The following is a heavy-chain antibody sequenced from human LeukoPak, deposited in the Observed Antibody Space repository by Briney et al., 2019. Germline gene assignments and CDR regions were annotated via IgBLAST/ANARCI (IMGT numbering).Heavy chain of an antibody. CDR3: TTDRSPYGSGSPNWDY. V-gene: IGHV3-15*01. CDR1: GFTLSNAW. Sequence: GGSLRLSCAASGFTLSNAWMSWVRQAPGKGLEWVGRINCITNGATTDYADPVKGRFIISRDESNNTLYLQMNSLTTEDTAVYYCTTDRSPYGSGSPNWDYWGQGTLVTVSS. J-gene: IGHJ4*02. CDR2: INCITNGATT. D-gene: IGHD3-10*01.